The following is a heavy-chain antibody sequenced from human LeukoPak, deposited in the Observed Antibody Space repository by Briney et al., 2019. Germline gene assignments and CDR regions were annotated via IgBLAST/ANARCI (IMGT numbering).Heavy chain of an antibody. Sequence: SETLSLTCTVSRGSVSSRDYYWAWIRQPPGKDLEWLVSVYYSGSTHFKPSLKSRVTISVDTSKNKFSLKLSSVTAADTAVYYCARHYYDSSGYYYVFDYWGQGTLVTVSS. CDR2: VYYSGST. CDR3: ARHYYDSSGYYYVFDY. D-gene: IGHD3-22*01. CDR1: RGSVSSRDYY. J-gene: IGHJ4*02. V-gene: IGHV4-39*01.